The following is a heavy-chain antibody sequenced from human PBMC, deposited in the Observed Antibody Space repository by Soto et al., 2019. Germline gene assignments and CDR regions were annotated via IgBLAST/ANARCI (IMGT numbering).Heavy chain of an antibody. J-gene: IGHJ2*01. Sequence: ASVKVSCKASGYTWNNYAMHWVRQAPGQRLEWMGWINAGNGNTKYSQKFQGRVTITRDTSASTAYMELSSLRSEDTAVYYCARGGSLYWYFDLWGRGTLVTVSS. CDR3: ARGGSLYWYFDL. D-gene: IGHD1-26*01. V-gene: IGHV1-3*01. CDR2: INAGNGNT. CDR1: GYTWNNYA.